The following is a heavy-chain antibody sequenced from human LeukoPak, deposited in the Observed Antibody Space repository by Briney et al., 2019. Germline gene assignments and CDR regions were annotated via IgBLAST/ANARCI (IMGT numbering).Heavy chain of an antibody. CDR1: RFTFSNYA. V-gene: IGHV3-30*04. Sequence: PGRSLRLSCAASRFTFSNYAMHWVRQAPGKGLAWVAVISYDGSDKYYADSVKGRFTISRDNSKNTLSLQMNSLRAEDTAVYYCANDAAAGAPEYFDYWGQGTLVTVSS. J-gene: IGHJ4*02. D-gene: IGHD6-13*01. CDR3: ANDAAAGAPEYFDY. CDR2: ISYDGSDK.